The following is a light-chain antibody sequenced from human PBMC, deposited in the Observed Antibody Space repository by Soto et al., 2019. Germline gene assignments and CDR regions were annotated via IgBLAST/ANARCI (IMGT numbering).Light chain of an antibody. J-gene: IGKJ4*01. V-gene: IGKV1-9*01. CDR2: AAS. Sequence: DIQLTQSPSFLSASVGDRVTITCRARQGISSYLAWYQQKPGKAPKLLIYAASTLQSGVPSRFSGSGSGTEFTLTSSSLQPEDFATYYCQQLNSYPFTFGGGTKVEIK. CDR3: QQLNSYPFT. CDR1: QGISSY.